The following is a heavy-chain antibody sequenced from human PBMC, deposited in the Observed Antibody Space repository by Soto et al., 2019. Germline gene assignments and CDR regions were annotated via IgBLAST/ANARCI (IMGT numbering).Heavy chain of an antibody. CDR3: ARQSGSGSYYIYYYYGMDV. Sequence: QLQLQESGPGLVKPSETLSLTCTVSGGSVSSSDYYWGWIRQPPGKGLEWIGSVYYSGSTYYNPSLKSRVTISVDTSNNQCSLKLSSVTAADTAVYYCARQSGSGSYYIYYYYGMDVWGQGTTVTVSS. J-gene: IGHJ6*02. D-gene: IGHD3-10*01. CDR1: GGSVSSSDYY. V-gene: IGHV4-39*01. CDR2: VYYSGST.